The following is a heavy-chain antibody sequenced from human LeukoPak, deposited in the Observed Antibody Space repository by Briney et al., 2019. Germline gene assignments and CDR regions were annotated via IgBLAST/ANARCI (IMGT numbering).Heavy chain of an antibody. Sequence: GGSLRLSCAASGFTFSNYERNWVRQAPGKGLEWVSYISRSSGSSIYYADSVKGRFAISKDNAKDSLYLQMDSLRAEDTAVYYCARDSSGWYYFDYWGQGILSPSPQ. V-gene: IGHV3-48*03. CDR1: GFTFSNYE. CDR2: ISRSSGSSI. J-gene: IGHJ4*02. D-gene: IGHD6-19*01. CDR3: ARDSSGWYYFDY.